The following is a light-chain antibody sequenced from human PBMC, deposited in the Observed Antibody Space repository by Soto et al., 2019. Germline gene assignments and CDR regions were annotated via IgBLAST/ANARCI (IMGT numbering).Light chain of an antibody. J-gene: IGLJ2*01. CDR3: STSTTIKAHV. CDR1: SNDVGAFDY. V-gene: IGLV2-14*01. Sequence: QSALTQPASVSASPGQSISISCTGTSNDVGAFDYVSWYQQHPGKAPKLIIFEVFNRPSGVSSRFSGSKSGSTASLTISGLQAEDEANYFYSTSTTIKAHVFGGGTKLTV. CDR2: EVF.